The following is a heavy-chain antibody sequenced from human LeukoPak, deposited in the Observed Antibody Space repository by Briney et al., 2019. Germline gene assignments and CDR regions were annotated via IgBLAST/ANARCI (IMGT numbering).Heavy chain of an antibody. Sequence: SETLSLTCTVSGGSFSIYYWTWIRQPAGKGLEWIGYISSSGTINNNPSLRSRVTISLDTSTNHFYLYLTSVTAADTAVYYCARYKWPNWFDPWGQGTLVTVSS. CDR1: GGSFSIYY. J-gene: IGHJ5*02. CDR3: ARYKWPNWFDP. CDR2: ISSSGTI. V-gene: IGHV4-59*01. D-gene: IGHD1-20*01.